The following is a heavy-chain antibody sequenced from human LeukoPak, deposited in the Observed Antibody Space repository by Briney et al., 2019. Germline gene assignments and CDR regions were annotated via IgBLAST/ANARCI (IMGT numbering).Heavy chain of an antibody. V-gene: IGHV4-30-4*01. D-gene: IGHD2/OR15-2a*01. J-gene: IGHJ5*02. CDR3: ARVKGIGWFDP. CDR2: IYYSGST. Sequence: SQTLSLTCTVSGGSLSSGDYYWSWIRQPPGKGLEWIGYIYYSGSTYYNPSLKSRVTISVDTSKNQFSLKLSSVTAADTAVYYCARVKGIGWFDPWGQGTLVTVSS. CDR1: GGSLSSGDYY.